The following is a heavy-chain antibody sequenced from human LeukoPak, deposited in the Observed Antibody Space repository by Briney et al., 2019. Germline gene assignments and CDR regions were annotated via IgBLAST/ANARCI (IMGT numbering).Heavy chain of an antibody. CDR3: AKAQTALLWQRSAFDY. V-gene: IGHV3-23*01. Sequence: PGGSLRLSCAASGFTFSSYSMSWVRQAPGKGLEWVSAISGGGSSTYYADSVKGWFTISRDNSKNTLSLQMNTLRAEDTAVYYCAKAQTALLWQRSAFDYWGQGTLVTVSS. J-gene: IGHJ4*02. D-gene: IGHD3-10*01. CDR2: ISGGGSST. CDR1: GFTFSSYS.